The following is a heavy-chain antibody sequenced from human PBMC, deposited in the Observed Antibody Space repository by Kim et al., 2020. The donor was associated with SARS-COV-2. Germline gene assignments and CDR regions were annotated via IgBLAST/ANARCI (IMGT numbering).Heavy chain of an antibody. CDR3: ARDPPPGGYSIQFDY. Sequence: PSLKSRVTISVDTSKNQFSLKLSSVTAADTAVYYCARDPPPGGYSIQFDYWGQGTLVTVSS. D-gene: IGHD5-18*01. V-gene: IGHV4-39*07. J-gene: IGHJ4*02.